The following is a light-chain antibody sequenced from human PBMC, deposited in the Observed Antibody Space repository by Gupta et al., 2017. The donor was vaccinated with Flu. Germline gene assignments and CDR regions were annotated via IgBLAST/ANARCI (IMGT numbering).Light chain of an antibody. V-gene: IGKV2-30*01. CDR2: LVS. CDR3: MQGAHWPWT. J-gene: IGKJ1*01. Sequence: EVGMTHSPLSLSVTLGQPASISCRSSQGLVYSDGNTYLHWFQQRPGQTPRRLIHLVSYRDSGVPDRFSGSGSGTDFTLKISRVEAEDVGIYFCMQGAHWPWTFGQGTKVEVK. CDR1: QGLVYSDGNTY.